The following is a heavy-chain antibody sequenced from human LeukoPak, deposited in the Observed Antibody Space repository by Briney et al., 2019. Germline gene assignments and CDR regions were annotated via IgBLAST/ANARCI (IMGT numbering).Heavy chain of an antibody. D-gene: IGHD2-15*01. CDR2: VDPNSGNT. V-gene: IGHV1-8*03. Sequence: ASVKASCKASGYTFTSYDISWVRQATGQGLEWMGWVDPNSGNTDYAQKFQGRVTITRNTSISTAYMELSSLSSEDTAVYYCAREGCSGGSCYLGYWGQGTLVTVSS. CDR1: GYTFTSYD. CDR3: AREGCSGGSCYLGY. J-gene: IGHJ4*02.